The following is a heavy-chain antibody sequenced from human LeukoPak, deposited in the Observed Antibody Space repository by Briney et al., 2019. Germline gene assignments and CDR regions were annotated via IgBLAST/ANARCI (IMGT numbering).Heavy chain of an antibody. Sequence: PGGSLRLSCAASGFTFSSYAMHWVRQAPGKGLEWVAVISYDGSNKYYADSVKGRFTISRDNSKNTLYLQMNILRTEDTAVYFCASGKYRYGDNWFDPWGQGTLVTVSS. V-gene: IGHV3-30*04. D-gene: IGHD5-18*01. CDR1: GFTFSSYA. CDR2: ISYDGSNK. J-gene: IGHJ5*02. CDR3: ASGKYRYGDNWFDP.